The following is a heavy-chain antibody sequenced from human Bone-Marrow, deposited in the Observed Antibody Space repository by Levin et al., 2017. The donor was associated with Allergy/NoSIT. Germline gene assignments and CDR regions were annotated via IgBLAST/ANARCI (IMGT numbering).Heavy chain of an antibody. Sequence: GGSLRLSCTASGFTFSNAWMSWVRQAPGRGLEWVGRIKSKTDGGTIDYAAPVKGRFTFSRDDSKNTLYLQMNSLRTEDTAVYYCTTIGPRASAGKNWGQGTLVTVSS. CDR1: GFTFSNAW. CDR2: IKSKTDGGTI. V-gene: IGHV3-15*01. J-gene: IGHJ4*02. CDR3: TTIGPRASAGKN. D-gene: IGHD6-13*01.